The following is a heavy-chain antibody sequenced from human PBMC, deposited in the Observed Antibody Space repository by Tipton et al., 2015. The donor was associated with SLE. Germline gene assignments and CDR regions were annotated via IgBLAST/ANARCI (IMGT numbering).Heavy chain of an antibody. D-gene: IGHD2-15*01. CDR1: GYTSTNYQ. V-gene: IGHV1-46*03. J-gene: IGHJ6*02. Sequence: QLVQSGAEVKKPGASVKVSCKAYGYTSTNYQFHWVRRAPGQGFEWMGIINPGADYTTYAQNFQGRVTMTRDMSRNTVYMELSGLRSEDTAIYYCARESDSPDVWGQGTTVTVSS. CDR3: ARESDSPDV. CDR2: INPGADYT.